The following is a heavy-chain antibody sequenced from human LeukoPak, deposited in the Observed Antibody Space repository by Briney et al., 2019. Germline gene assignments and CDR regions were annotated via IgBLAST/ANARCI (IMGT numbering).Heavy chain of an antibody. CDR3: AKRAGSAWSAGA. CDR1: GFTFSSYS. Sequence: PGGSLRLSCAASGFTFSSYSMNWVRQAPGKGLEWVSSISSSSSYIYYADSVKGRFTISRDNAKNSLYLQMNSLIPEDTAVYYCAKRAGSAWSAGAWGQGTLVTVSS. D-gene: IGHD3-10*01. V-gene: IGHV3-21*01. CDR2: ISSSSSYI. J-gene: IGHJ5*02.